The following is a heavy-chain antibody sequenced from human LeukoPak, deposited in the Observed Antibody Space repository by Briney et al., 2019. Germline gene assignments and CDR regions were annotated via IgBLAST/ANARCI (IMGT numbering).Heavy chain of an antibody. J-gene: IGHJ4*02. CDR2: INPNSGGT. Sequence: ASVKVSCKASRYTFTDYYMHWVRQAPGQGLEWMGWINPNSGGTNYAQKFQGRVTMTRDTSIRTAYMELSGLRSDDTAMYYCASGASAFDYWGQGTLVTVSS. CDR1: RYTFTDYY. V-gene: IGHV1-2*02. D-gene: IGHD3-16*01. CDR3: ASGASAFDY.